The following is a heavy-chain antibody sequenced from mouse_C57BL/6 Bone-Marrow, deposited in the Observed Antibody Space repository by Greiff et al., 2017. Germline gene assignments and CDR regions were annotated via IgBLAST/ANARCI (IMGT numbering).Heavy chain of an antibody. D-gene: IGHD2-5*01. CDR2: INYDGSST. J-gene: IGHJ1*03. V-gene: IGHV5-16*01. CDR1: GFTFSDYY. Sequence: DVQLVESEGGLVQPGSSMKLSCTASGFTFSDYYMAWVRQVPEKGLEWVANINYDGSSTYYLDSLKSRFIISRDNAKNILYLQMSSLKSEDTATYYCARGGIYSNYGWYFDVGGTGTTVTVSS. CDR3: ARGGIYSNYGWYFDV.